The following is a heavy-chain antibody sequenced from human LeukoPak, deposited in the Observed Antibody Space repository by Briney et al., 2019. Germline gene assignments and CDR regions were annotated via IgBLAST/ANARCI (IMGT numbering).Heavy chain of an antibody. V-gene: IGHV1-18*01. CDR3: ARDADTAMADYFDY. J-gene: IGHJ4*02. CDR2: ISAYNGIT. CDR1: GYTFTSYG. Sequence: ASVKVSCKASGYTFTSYGISWVRQAPGQGLEWMGWISAYNGITNYAQKLQGRVTMTTDTSTSTAYMELRSLRSDDTAVYYCARDADTAMADYFDYWGQGTLVTVSS. D-gene: IGHD5-18*01.